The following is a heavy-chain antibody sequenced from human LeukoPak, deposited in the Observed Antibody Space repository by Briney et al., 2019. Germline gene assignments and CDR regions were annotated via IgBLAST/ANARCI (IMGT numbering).Heavy chain of an antibody. CDR3: AKGGLYYYGSGSPFSAFDI. Sequence: GGSLRLSCAASGFTFSSYGMHWVRQAPGKGLEWVAFIRYDGSNKYYADSVKGRFTISRDNSKNTLYLQMNSLRAEDTAVYYCAKGGLYYYGSGSPFSAFDIWGQGTMVTVSS. D-gene: IGHD3-10*01. CDR2: IRYDGSNK. J-gene: IGHJ3*02. V-gene: IGHV3-30*02. CDR1: GFTFSSYG.